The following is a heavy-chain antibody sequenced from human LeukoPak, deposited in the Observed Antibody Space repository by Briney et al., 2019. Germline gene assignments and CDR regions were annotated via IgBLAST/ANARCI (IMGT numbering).Heavy chain of an antibody. CDR1: GGSISSSSYY. CDR2: IYYSGST. V-gene: IGHV4-39*07. J-gene: IGHJ2*01. Sequence: SETLSPTCTVSGGSISSSSYYWGWIRQPPGKGLEWIGSIYYSGSTYYNPSLKSRVSMSVDTSKNQFSLKLNSVTAADTAVYYCGRGGWVYWHLDLWGGGTLVTVSS. CDR3: GRGGWVYWHLDL. D-gene: IGHD6-13*01.